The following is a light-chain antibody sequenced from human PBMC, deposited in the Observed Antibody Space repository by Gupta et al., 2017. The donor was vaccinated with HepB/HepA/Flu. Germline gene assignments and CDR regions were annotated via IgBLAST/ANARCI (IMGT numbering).Light chain of an antibody. CDR1: SSNIGSNY. CDR2: RNN. V-gene: IGLV1-47*01. J-gene: IGLJ2*01. Sequence: SVLPQPPPASPATRQRVTIPCSGSSSNIGSNYVSWYHQHPGTAPKLLIYRNNQRPSGVPDRVSGSKSGTSASLAISGLRAEDEADYYCAAWDDSLSGQVFGGGTKLTVL. CDR3: AAWDDSLSGQV.